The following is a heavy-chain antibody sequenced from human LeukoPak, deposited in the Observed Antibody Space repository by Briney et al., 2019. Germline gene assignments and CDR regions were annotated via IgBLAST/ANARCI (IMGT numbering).Heavy chain of an antibody. CDR1: GFTFSSYA. CDR2: ISYDGGNK. D-gene: IGHD3-10*01. V-gene: IGHV3-30*04. Sequence: GRSLRLSCAASGFTFSSYAMHWVRQAPGKGLEWVAVISYDGGNKYYADSVKGRFTISRDNSKNTLYLQMNSLRAEDTAVYYCARDRHYGSGSYYDYWGQGTLVIVSS. J-gene: IGHJ4*02. CDR3: ARDRHYGSGSYYDY.